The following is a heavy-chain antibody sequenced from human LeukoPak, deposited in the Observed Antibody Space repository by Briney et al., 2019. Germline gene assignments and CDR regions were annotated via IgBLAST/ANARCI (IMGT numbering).Heavy chain of an antibody. CDR2: IHFDGLNT. D-gene: IGHD3-10*01. CDR3: ARGRGGDYGSGSFYFDY. Sequence: GGSLRLSCAASGFTFSNYWIHWVRQPPGKGLVWVSRIHFDGLNTNYGDSVKGRFTISRDNAKNPVYLQMNRLRADDTAVYYCARGRGGDYGSGSFYFDYWGQGALVTVSS. V-gene: IGHV3-74*01. J-gene: IGHJ4*02. CDR1: GFTFSNYW.